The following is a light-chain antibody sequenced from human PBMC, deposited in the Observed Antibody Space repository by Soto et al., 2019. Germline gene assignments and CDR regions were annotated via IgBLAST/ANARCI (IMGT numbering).Light chain of an antibody. CDR3: LLDMGNGIRV. V-gene: IGLV8-61*01. CDR1: SGSVSSRHY. J-gene: IGLJ3*02. Sequence: QTVVTQEPSFSVSPGGTVTLTCGLNSGSVSSRHYPTWYQQTPGQPPRALIYNTNTRSSGVPDRFSGSMLGNKAALTITGAQADYESEYFCLLDMGNGIRVFGGGTKLTVL. CDR2: NTN.